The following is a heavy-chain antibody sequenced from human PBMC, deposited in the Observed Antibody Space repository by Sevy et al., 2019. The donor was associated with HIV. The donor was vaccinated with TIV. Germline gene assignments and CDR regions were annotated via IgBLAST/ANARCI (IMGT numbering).Heavy chain of an antibody. V-gene: IGHV1-8*01. D-gene: IGHD5-12*01. CDR2: MNPNSGNT. CDR3: ARGYSLRLSSISSY. CDR1: GYTFTSYD. Sequence: ASVKVSCKASGYTFTSYDINWVRQATGQGLEWMGWMNPNSGNTGYAQKFQGRVTMTRNTSISTAYMELSSLRSEDTAVYYCARGYSLRLSSISSYWGQGTLVTVSS. J-gene: IGHJ4*02.